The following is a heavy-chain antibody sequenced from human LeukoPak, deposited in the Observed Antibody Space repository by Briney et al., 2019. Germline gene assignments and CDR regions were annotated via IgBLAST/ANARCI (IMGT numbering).Heavy chain of an antibody. Sequence: SETLSLTCAVYGGSFSGYYWSWLRQPPGKGLEWIGEINHSGSTNYNPSLKSRVTISVDTSKNQFSLKLSSVTAADTAVYYCARVVRGPWRYGGYYYTGWFDPWGQGTLVTVSS. CDR2: INHSGST. V-gene: IGHV4-34*01. CDR1: GGSFSGYY. D-gene: IGHD3-22*01. J-gene: IGHJ5*02. CDR3: ARVVRGPWRYGGYYYTGWFDP.